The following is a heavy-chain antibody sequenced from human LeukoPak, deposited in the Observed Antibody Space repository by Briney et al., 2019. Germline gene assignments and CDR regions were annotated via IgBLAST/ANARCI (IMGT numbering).Heavy chain of an antibody. V-gene: IGHV3-74*01. CDR1: GFTFSSYW. J-gene: IGHJ4*02. CDR2: TNNDGRST. Sequence: GGSLRLSCAASGFTFSSYWMHWVRHAPGKGRVGVGGTNNDGRSTRYADSVKGRFTISRDNAKNTLYLQMNSLRAEDTAVYYCARGGPYSSSSWDYWGQGTLVTVSS. D-gene: IGHD6-13*01. CDR3: ARGGPYSSSSWDY.